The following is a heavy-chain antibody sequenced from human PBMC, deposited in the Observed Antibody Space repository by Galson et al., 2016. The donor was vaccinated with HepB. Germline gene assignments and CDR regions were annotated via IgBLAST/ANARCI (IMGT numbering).Heavy chain of an antibody. CDR2: ISAYNGNT. Sequence: SVKVSCKASSYTFPNYGISWVRQAPGQGLEWMGWISAYNGNTNYAQKLQGRVTMTTDTSTSTAYMELRSLRSDDTAVYYCARNSSSFPFSDYWGQGTLVTVSS. CDR1: SYTFPNYG. D-gene: IGHD6-6*01. CDR3: ARNSSSFPFSDY. V-gene: IGHV1-18*01. J-gene: IGHJ4*02.